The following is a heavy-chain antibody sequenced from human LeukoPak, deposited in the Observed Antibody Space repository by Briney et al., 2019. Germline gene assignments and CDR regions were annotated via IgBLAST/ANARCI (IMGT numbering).Heavy chain of an antibody. CDR1: GFTFSSYS. CDR3: ARGENNYGYYYFDY. V-gene: IGHV3-21*01. Sequence: GGSLRLSCAASGFTFSSYSMNWVRQASGKGLEWVSSISSSSSYIYYADSVKGRFTISRDNAKNSLYLQMNSLRAEDTAVYYCARGENNYGYYYFDYWGQGTLVTVSS. D-gene: IGHD5-18*01. CDR2: ISSSSSYI. J-gene: IGHJ4*02.